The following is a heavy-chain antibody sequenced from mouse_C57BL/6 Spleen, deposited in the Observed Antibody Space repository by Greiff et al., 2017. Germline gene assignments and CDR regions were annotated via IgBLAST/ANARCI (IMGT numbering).Heavy chain of an antibody. J-gene: IGHJ2*01. CDR1: GFTFSDYG. V-gene: IGHV5-17*01. D-gene: IGHD1-1*01. Sequence: EVKLMESGGGLVKPGGSLKLSCAASGFTFSDYGMPWVRQAPEKGLEWVAYISSGSSTIYYADTVKGRFTISRDNAKNTLFLQMTSLRSEDTAMYYCARPFITTVYYFDYWGQGTTLTVSS. CDR2: ISSGSSTI. CDR3: ARPFITTVYYFDY.